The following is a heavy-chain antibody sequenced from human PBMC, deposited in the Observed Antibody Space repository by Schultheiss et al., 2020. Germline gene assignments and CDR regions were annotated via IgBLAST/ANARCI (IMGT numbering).Heavy chain of an antibody. CDR3: AGISTVTTSFDY. CDR1: GGSISSYY. D-gene: IGHD4-17*01. J-gene: IGHJ4*02. V-gene: IGHV4-4*08. Sequence: SQPLSLTCTVSGGSISSYYWSWIRQPPGKGLEWIGSIYTSGSTNYNPSLKSRVTISVDTSKNQFSLRLTSVTAADTAVYYCAGISTVTTSFDYWGQGTLVTVSS. CDR2: IYTSGST.